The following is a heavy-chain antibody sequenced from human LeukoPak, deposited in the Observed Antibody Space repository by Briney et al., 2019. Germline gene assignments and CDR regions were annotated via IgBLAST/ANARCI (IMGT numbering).Heavy chain of an antibody. J-gene: IGHJ6*03. D-gene: IGHD3-22*01. CDR3: ARAASYDSSGYYYGYYYYMDV. CDR1: GGSISSYY. V-gene: IGHV4-59*01. CDR2: IYYSGST. Sequence: SETLSLTCTISGGSISSYYWSWIRQPPGKGLEGIGYIYYSGSTNYNPSLKSRVTISVDTSKNQFSLKLSSVTAADTAVYYCARAASYDSSGYYYGYYYYMDVWGKGTTVTVSS.